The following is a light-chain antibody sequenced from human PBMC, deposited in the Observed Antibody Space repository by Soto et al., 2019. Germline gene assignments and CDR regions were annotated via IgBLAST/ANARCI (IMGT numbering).Light chain of an antibody. CDR3: QQYNRYSTWT. Sequence: DIQMTKSPSTLSASVGDRVTIPCRSSQSISRWLAWYQQKPGKAPKVLIWDASSLQRGVPSRFSGSGSGTEFTLTISSLQPDDFATYYCQQYNRYSTWTFGLGTKVDIK. V-gene: IGKV1-5*01. J-gene: IGKJ1*01. CDR1: QSISRW. CDR2: DAS.